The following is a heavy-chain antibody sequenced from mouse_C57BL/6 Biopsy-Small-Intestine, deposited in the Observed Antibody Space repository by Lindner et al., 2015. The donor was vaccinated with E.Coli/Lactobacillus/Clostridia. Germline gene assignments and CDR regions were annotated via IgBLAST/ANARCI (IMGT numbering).Heavy chain of an antibody. CDR1: GFSFNNYA. D-gene: IGHD1-1*02. CDR2: IRSKSNNYAT. Sequence: QLQESGGGLVQPKGSLKLSCAASGFSFNNYAMNWVRQAPGKGLEWVARIRSKSNNYATYYADSVKDRFTISRDDSESMLYLQVNNLKTEDTAMYYCVRRAGSPYYAMDYWGQGTSVTVSS. J-gene: IGHJ4*01. CDR3: VRRAGSPYYAMDY. V-gene: IGHV10-1*01.